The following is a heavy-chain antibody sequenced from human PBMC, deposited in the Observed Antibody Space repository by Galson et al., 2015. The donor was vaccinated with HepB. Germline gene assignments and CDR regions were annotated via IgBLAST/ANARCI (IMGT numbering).Heavy chain of an antibody. CDR2: INPNSGGT. D-gene: IGHD1-26*01. CDR1: GYTFTGYY. Sequence: SVKVSCKASGYTFTGYYMHWVRQAPGQGLEWMGWINPNSGGTNYAQKFQGRVTMTRDTSISTAYMELSRLRSDDTAVYYCARVSGVGATWFPDLVYWGQGTLVTVSS. CDR3: ARVSGVGATWFPDLVY. V-gene: IGHV1-2*02. J-gene: IGHJ4*02.